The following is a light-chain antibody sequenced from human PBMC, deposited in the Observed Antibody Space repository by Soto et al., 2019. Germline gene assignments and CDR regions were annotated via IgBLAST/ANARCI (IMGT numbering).Light chain of an antibody. CDR1: SGHSSYA. V-gene: IGLV4-69*01. J-gene: IGLJ2*01. CDR2: LDSDGSH. CDR3: QTWGTGIHVV. Sequence: QPVLTQSPSASASLGASVKLTCTQSSGHSSYAIAWHQQQPENGPRYLMKLDSDGSHTKGDAIPDRFSGSSSGAERYLTISSLQSEDEADYYCQTWGTGIHVVFGGGTKLTVL.